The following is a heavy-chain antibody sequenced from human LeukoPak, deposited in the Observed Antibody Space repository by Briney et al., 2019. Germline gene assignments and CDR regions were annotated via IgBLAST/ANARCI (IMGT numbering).Heavy chain of an antibody. Sequence: GGSLRLSCAASGFTFSSYAMNWVRQAPGKGLEWVSGISGSGGSTYYADSVKGRFTISRDNSKNTLYVQMNSLRAEDTAVYYCAKIIYDSNTIDAFDIWGQGTMVTVSS. J-gene: IGHJ3*02. V-gene: IGHV3-23*01. D-gene: IGHD3-22*01. CDR1: GFTFSSYA. CDR2: ISGSGGST. CDR3: AKIIYDSNTIDAFDI.